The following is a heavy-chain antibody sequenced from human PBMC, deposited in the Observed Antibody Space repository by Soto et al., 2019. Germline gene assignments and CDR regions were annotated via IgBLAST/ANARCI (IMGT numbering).Heavy chain of an antibody. CDR3: AKDLPFTSSPCMDV. CDR2: ISGTGVYS. Sequence: EVQLLESGGGLVQPGGSLRLSCAASGFTFSSYAMSWVRQAPGKGLEWVSSISGTGVYSYHADSVKGRFTISRDNSQNTLYLQMNSLGAADTAVYYCAKDLPFTSSPCMDVWGQGTTVSVSS. D-gene: IGHD3-3*01. J-gene: IGHJ6*02. V-gene: IGHV3-23*01. CDR1: GFTFSSYA.